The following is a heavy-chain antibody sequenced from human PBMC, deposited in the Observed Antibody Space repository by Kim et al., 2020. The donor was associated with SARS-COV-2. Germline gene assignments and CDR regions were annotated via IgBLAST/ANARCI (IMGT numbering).Heavy chain of an antibody. J-gene: IGHJ6*02. CDR1: GYTFTSYD. D-gene: IGHD5-18*01. CDR2: MNPNSGNT. Sequence: ASVKVSCKASGYTFTSYDINWVRQATGQGLEWMGWMNPNSGNTGYAQKFQGRVTMTRNTSISTAYMELSSLRSEDTAVYYCASQKFGYSYGYYYYYGMDVWGQGTTVTVSS. CDR3: ASQKFGYSYGYYYYYGMDV. V-gene: IGHV1-8*02.